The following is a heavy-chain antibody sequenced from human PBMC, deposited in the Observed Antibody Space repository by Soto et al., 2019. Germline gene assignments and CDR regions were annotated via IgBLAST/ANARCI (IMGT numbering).Heavy chain of an antibody. Sequence: GGSLRLSCAASGFTFSSYAMSWVRQAPGKGLEWVSAISGSGGSTYYADSVKGRFTISRDNSKNTLYLQMNSLRAEDTAVYYCATKKYYDILTGCLAYYYYYMDVWGKGTTVTVSS. J-gene: IGHJ6*03. D-gene: IGHD3-9*01. V-gene: IGHV3-23*01. CDR3: ATKKYYDILTGCLAYYYYYMDV. CDR2: ISGSGGST. CDR1: GFTFSSYA.